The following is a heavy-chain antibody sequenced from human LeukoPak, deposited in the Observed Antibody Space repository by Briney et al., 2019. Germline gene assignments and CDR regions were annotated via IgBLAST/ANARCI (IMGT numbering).Heavy chain of an antibody. J-gene: IGHJ4*02. CDR3: ARERAYFDFWSGLAY. CDR2: TSYDGTTK. CDR1: EVNFRHYA. Sequence: GGSLRLSCAVSEVNFRHYAIHWVRQAPGKGLEWVAVTSYDGTTKHYADSVKGRLTLSRDSSKNTVFLQMNSLRLEDTAVYYCARERAYFDFWSGLAYWGQGTLVTVSS. D-gene: IGHD3-3*01. V-gene: IGHV3-30-3*01.